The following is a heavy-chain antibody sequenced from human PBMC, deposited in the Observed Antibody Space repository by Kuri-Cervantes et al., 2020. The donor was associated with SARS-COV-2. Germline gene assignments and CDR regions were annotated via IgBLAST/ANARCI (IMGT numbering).Heavy chain of an antibody. CDR3: ARDRLRYCSSTSCYGWFDP. D-gene: IGHD2-2*01. V-gene: IGHV3-74*01. J-gene: IGHJ5*02. CDR2: INSDGSST. Sequence: GGSLRLSCAASGFTFSSYWMHWVRQAPGKGLVWVSRINSDGSSTSYAGSVKGRFTISRDNAKNTLYLQMNSLRAKDTAVYYCARDRLRYCSSTSCYGWFDPWGQGTLVTVSS. CDR1: GFTFSSYW.